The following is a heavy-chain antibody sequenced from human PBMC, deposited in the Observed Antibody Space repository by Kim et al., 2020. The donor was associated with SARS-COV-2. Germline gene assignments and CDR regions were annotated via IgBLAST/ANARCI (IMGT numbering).Heavy chain of an antibody. CDR1: GFTFGDYA. Sequence: GGSLRLSCTASGFTFGDYAMSWVRQAPGKGLEWVGFIRSKAYGGTTEYAASVKGRFTISRDDSKSIAYLQMNSLKTEDTAVYYCTRDPYITMIIYWGQGTLVTVSS. V-gene: IGHV3-49*04. CDR2: IRSKAYGGTT. CDR3: TRDPYITMIIY. D-gene: IGHD3-22*01. J-gene: IGHJ4*02.